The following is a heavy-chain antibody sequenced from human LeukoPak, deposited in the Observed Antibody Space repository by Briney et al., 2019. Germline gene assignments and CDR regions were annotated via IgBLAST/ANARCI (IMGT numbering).Heavy chain of an antibody. D-gene: IGHD3-22*01. CDR1: GGSISSYY. CDR2: IYTSGST. Sequence: SETLSLTCTVSGGSISSYYWSWVRQPAGKGLEWIGRIYTSGSTNYNPSLKSRVTMSVDTSKNQFSLKLSSVTAADTAVYYCARAPNYYDSSGYYGHAFDIWGQGTMVTVPS. V-gene: IGHV4-4*07. J-gene: IGHJ3*02. CDR3: ARAPNYYDSSGYYGHAFDI.